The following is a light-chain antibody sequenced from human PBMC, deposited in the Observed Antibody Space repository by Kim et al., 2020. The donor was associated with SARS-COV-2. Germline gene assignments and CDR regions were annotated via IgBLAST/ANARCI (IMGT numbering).Light chain of an antibody. J-gene: IGLJ2*01. CDR3: QTWGKGPKVG. V-gene: IGLV4-69*01. Sequence: GKRTGTRRSGNSSYAIEGQQQQTEKGPRYLMKLNRDGSHSKGDGIPDRFSGSSSGAERYLTIASRQSEDEADYYCQTWGKGPKVGFGGGTQLTVL. CDR1: SGNSSYA. CDR2: LNRDGSH.